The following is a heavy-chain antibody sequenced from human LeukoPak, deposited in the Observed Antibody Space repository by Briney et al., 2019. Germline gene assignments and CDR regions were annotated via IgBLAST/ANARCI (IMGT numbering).Heavy chain of an antibody. D-gene: IGHD2-15*01. J-gene: IGHJ4*02. CDR2: IKEDGSEK. CDR3: ARDQGYLAFDY. Sequence: PGGSLRLSCAASGFTFSNYWMTWVRQAPGGGREWLANIKEDGSEKYYVDSVKGRFTISRDNAKNSLYVQMNSLRAEDTAVYYCARDQGYLAFDYWGQGTLVTVSS. V-gene: IGHV3-7*01. CDR1: GFTFSNYW.